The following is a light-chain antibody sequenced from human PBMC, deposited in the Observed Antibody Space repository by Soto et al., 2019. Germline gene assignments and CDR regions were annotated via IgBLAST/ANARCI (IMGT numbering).Light chain of an antibody. V-gene: IGKV3-20*01. CDR3: QQYGSSGT. CDR1: QSVAGD. CDR2: SAS. Sequence: AQSPTTLSVSPGERATLSFRASQSVAGDLAWYQQKPGQAPRLLIYSASSRATGIPDRFSGSGSGTDFTLTISRLEPEDFAVYYCQQYGSSGTFGQGTKVDIK. J-gene: IGKJ1*01.